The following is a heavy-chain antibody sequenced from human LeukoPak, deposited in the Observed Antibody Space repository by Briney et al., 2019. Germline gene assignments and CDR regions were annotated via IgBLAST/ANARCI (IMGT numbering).Heavy chain of an antibody. D-gene: IGHD6-13*01. J-gene: IGHJ4*02. CDR1: GFTFSDHY. CDR2: TRNKANSYTT. CDR3: ARVPLAAADHYFDY. Sequence: GGSLRLSCAASGFTFSDHYMDWVRQAPGKGLEWVGRTRNKANSYTTEYAASVKGRFTISRDDSKNSLYLQMNSLKTEDTAVYYCARVPLAAADHYFDYWGQGTLVTVSS. V-gene: IGHV3-72*01.